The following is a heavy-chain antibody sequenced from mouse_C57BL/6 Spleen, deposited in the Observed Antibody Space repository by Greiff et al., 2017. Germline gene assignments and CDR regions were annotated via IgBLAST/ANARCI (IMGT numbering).Heavy chain of an antibody. CDR3: ARAYYYGSSYNWYFDV. CDR2: INPNNGVT. Sequence: VQLQQSGPELVKPGASVKIPCKASGYTFTDYNMDWVKQSHGKSLEWIGDINPNNGVTIYNQKFKGKATLTVDKSSSTAYMELRSLTSEDTAVYYCARAYYYGSSYNWYFDVWGTGTTVTVSS. J-gene: IGHJ1*03. CDR1: GYTFTDYN. V-gene: IGHV1-18*01. D-gene: IGHD1-1*01.